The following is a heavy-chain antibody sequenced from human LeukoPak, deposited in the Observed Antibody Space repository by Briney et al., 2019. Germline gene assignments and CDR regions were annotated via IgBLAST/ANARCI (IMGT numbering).Heavy chain of an antibody. Sequence: PGGSLRLSCAASGFTFSSYWMSWVRQAPGKGLEWVANIKQDGSEKYYVDSVKGRFTISRDNAKNSLYLQMSSLRAEDTAVYYCARDTGISFGESYFDYWGQGTLVTVSS. CDR1: GFTFSSYW. V-gene: IGHV3-7*01. CDR3: ARDTGISFGESYFDY. D-gene: IGHD3-10*01. J-gene: IGHJ4*02. CDR2: IKQDGSEK.